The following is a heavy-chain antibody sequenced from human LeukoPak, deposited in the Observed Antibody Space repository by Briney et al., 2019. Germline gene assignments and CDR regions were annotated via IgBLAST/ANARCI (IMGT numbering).Heavy chain of an antibody. CDR1: GYSISSGYY. D-gene: IGHD2-8*01. Sequence: PSETLSLTCAVSGYSISSGYYWVWIRQPPGKGLEGIGSIYHSGSTYYNPSLKSRVTISVDTSKNQFSLKLSSVTAADTAVYYCARQGCTNGVCYGFDYWGQGTLVTVSS. V-gene: IGHV4-38-2*01. J-gene: IGHJ4*02. CDR2: IYHSGST. CDR3: ARQGCTNGVCYGFDY.